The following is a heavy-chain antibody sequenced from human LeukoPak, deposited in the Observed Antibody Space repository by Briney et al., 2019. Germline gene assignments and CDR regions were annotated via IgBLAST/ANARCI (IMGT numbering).Heavy chain of an antibody. D-gene: IGHD4-17*01. J-gene: IGHJ4*02. V-gene: IGHV3-9*01. CDR1: GFTFDDYA. CDR2: ISWNSGSI. Sequence: PGGSLRLSCAAPGFTFDDYAMHWVRQAPGKGLEWVSGISWNSGSIGYADSVKGRFTISRDNAKNSLYLQMNSLRAEDTALYYCAKDFGGDYLFGYWGQGTLVTVSS. CDR3: AKDFGGDYLFGY.